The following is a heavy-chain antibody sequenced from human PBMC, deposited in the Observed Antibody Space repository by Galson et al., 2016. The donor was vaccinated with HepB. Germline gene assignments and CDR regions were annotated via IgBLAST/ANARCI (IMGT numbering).Heavy chain of an antibody. CDR1: GHTSTSYY. J-gene: IGHJ6*02. CDR2: INPRSSNT. Sequence: SVKVSCKASGHTSTSYYIHWVRQAPGQGLEWMGIINPRSSNTNYAQKFQGRVTMTRDTSTSTVYMQLSSLRSDDTAVYYCAAALDDYYYGMDVWGQGTTVTVSS. CDR3: AAALDDYYYGMDV. V-gene: IGHV1-46*01. D-gene: IGHD6-13*01.